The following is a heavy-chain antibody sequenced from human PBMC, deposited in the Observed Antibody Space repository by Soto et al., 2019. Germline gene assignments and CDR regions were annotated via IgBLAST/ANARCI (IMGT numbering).Heavy chain of an antibody. V-gene: IGHV1-69*02. Sequence: QVQLVQSGAEVKKPGSSVKVSCMASGGTFSSYTISWVRQAPGQGLEWMGRIIPILGIANYAQKFQGRVTITADKSTSTAYMELSSLRSEDTAVYYCASDLWIYRGWGGNSEVAFDIWGQGTMVTVSS. CDR2: IIPILGIA. J-gene: IGHJ3*02. D-gene: IGHD2-21*02. CDR3: ASDLWIYRGWGGNSEVAFDI. CDR1: GGTFSSYT.